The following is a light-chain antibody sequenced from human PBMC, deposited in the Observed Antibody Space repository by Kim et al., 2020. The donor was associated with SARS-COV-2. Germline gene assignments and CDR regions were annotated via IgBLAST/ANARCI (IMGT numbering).Light chain of an antibody. CDR1: SGDIATNY. CDR3: QSYDSNYRV. CDR2: EDN. J-gene: IGLJ2*01. V-gene: IGLV6-57*04. Sequence: NFMLTQPHSVSESPGKTVTISCTRSSGDIATNYVQWYQQHPGSAPTTVIYEDNQRPSGVPDRFSGSIDSSSNSASLTISGLKTEDEADYYCQSYDSNYRVFGGGTKVTVL.